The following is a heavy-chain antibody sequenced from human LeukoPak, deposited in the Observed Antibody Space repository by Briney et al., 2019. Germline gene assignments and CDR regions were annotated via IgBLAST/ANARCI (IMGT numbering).Heavy chain of an antibody. CDR2: IIPIFGTA. CDR3: ARVVGGDYAFDY. V-gene: IGHV1-69*05. CDR1: GGTFSSYA. D-gene: IGHD4-17*01. Sequence: SVKVSCKASGGTFSSYAISWVRQAPGQGLEWMGGIIPIFGTASYAQKFQGRVTITTDESTSTAYMELSSLRSEDTAVYYCARVVGGDYAFDYWGQGTLVTVSS. J-gene: IGHJ4*02.